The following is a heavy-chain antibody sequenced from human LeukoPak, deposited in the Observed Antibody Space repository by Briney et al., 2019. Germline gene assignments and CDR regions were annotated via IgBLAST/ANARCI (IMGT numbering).Heavy chain of an antibody. D-gene: IGHD3-22*01. J-gene: IGHJ4*02. CDR2: IYYSGST. CDR1: GGSISSSSYY. V-gene: IGHV4-39*01. Sequence: SETPSLTCTVSGGSISSSSYYWGWIRQPPGKGLEWIGSIYYSGSTYYNPSLKSRVTISVDTSKNQFSLKLSSVTAADTAVYYCARHVYDSSGPYYSDYWGQGTLVTVSS. CDR3: ARHVYDSSGPYYSDY.